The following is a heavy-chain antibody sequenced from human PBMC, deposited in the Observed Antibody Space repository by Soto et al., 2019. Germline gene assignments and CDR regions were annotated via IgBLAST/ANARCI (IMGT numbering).Heavy chain of an antibody. D-gene: IGHD2-15*01. CDR1: GYTFTSYG. Sequence: GASVKVSCKASGYTFTSYGISWVRQAPGQGLEWMGWISAYNGNTNYAQKLQGRVTMTTDTSTSTAYMELRSLRSDDTAVYYCANAYCSGGSCYDNWFDPWGQGTLVTVSS. CDR2: ISAYNGNT. CDR3: ANAYCSGGSCYDNWFDP. V-gene: IGHV1-18*01. J-gene: IGHJ5*02.